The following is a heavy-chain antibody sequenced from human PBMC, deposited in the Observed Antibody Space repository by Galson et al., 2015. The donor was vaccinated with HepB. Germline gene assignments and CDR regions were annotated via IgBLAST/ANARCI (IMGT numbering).Heavy chain of an antibody. CDR2: ISAGSVTT. CDR1: GFTFSSYT. J-gene: IGHJ4*02. D-gene: IGHD2-2*01. CDR3: VKGPARAYFDY. V-gene: IGHV3-23*01. Sequence: SLRLSCAASGFTFSSYTMSWVRQAPGKGLEWVSAISAGSVTTCYADSLKGRFTISRDNSKNTLYLQMNSLRAEDTAVYYCVKGPARAYFDYWGQGTLVTVSS.